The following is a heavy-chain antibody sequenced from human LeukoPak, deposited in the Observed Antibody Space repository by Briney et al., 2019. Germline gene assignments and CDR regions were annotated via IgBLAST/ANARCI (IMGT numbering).Heavy chain of an antibody. V-gene: IGHV3-21*01. CDR1: GFTFSSYS. Sequence: GGSLRLSCAASGFTFSSYSMNWVRQAPGKGLEWVSSISSSSSYIYYADSVKGRFTISRDNAKNPLYLQMNSLRAEDTAVYYCARDGVITFGGVIVPPDYWGQGTLVTVSS. CDR3: ARDGVITFGGVIVPPDY. J-gene: IGHJ4*02. D-gene: IGHD3-16*02. CDR2: ISSSSSYI.